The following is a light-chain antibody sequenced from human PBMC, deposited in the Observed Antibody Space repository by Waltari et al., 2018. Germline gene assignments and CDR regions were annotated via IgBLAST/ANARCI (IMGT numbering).Light chain of an antibody. CDR3: GTWDSSLSAGE. J-gene: IGLJ3*02. Sequence: QSVLTQPPSVSAAPGQKVTISCSGSSSNIGNNYVSWYQQHPGTAPKPLIYDNNKRPQGIPARFSGSKSGTSATLGITGLQTGDEADDYCGTWDSSLSAGEFGGGTKLTVL. V-gene: IGLV1-51*01. CDR1: SSNIGNNY. CDR2: DNN.